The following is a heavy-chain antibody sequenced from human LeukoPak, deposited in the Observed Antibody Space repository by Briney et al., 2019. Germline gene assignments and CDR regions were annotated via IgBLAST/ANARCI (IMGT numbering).Heavy chain of an antibody. CDR2: INSDASTI. CDR1: GLTFSSDW. D-gene: IGHD4-23*01. V-gene: IGHV3-74*01. J-gene: IGHJ4*02. CDR3: AKWQERWVALLEY. Sequence: GGSLRLSCTASGLTFSSDWMHWVRQVPGKGLVWVSRINSDASTINYADSVKGRFTISRDNSKDTLFLQMNSLGAKDTAVYYCAKWQERWVALLEYRGQGTLVTVSS.